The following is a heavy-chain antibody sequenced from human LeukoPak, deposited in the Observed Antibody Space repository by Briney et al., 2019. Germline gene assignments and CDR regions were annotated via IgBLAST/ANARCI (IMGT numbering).Heavy chain of an antibody. CDR2: IYYSGST. Sequence: SETLSLTCTVSGGSISSYYWSWIRQPPGKGLEWIGYIYYSGSTNYNPSLKSRVTISVDTSKNQFSLKLSSVTAADTAVYYCARAGRYCSSTSCPWWFDPWGQGTLVTVSS. D-gene: IGHD2-2*01. CDR3: ARAGRYCSSTSCPWWFDP. CDR1: GGSISSYY. J-gene: IGHJ5*02. V-gene: IGHV4-59*01.